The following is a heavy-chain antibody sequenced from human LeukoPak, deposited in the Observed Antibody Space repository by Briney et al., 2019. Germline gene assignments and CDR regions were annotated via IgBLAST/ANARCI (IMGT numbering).Heavy chain of an antibody. Sequence: GASLLLSCADAGFSFRSYEMNWVRAAAGKGLEWIAYLSSSGSAFSYADSVKGRFIITRDNAKNSVYLEMNSLRADDTAVYYCARGRWFDHWGQGTLVTVSS. CDR2: LSSSGSAF. J-gene: IGHJ5*02. CDR3: ARGRWFDH. CDR1: GFSFRSYE. V-gene: IGHV3-48*03.